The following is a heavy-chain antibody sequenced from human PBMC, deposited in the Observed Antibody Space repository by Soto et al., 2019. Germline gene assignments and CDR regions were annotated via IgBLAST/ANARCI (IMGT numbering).Heavy chain of an antibody. CDR2: ISYDGSNK. V-gene: IGHV3-30*03. Sequence: QVQLVESGGGVVQPGRSLRLSCAASGFTFSSYGMHWVRQAPGKGLEWVAVISYDGSNKYYADSVKGRFTISRDNSKNTPYLQMNSLRAEDTAVYYCARVSISADYYYGMDVWGQGTTVTVSS. CDR1: GFTFSSYG. CDR3: ARVSISADYYYGMDV. D-gene: IGHD3-9*01. J-gene: IGHJ6*02.